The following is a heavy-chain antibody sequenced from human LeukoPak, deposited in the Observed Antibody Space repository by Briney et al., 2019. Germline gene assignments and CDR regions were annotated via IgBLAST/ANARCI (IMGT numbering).Heavy chain of an antibody. V-gene: IGHV4-39*01. J-gene: IGHJ6*02. CDR2: IYYSGST. CDR3: ARRYLGYCSGDNCPLNYYGMDV. D-gene: IGHD2-15*01. Sequence: SETLPLTCTVSGGSISSSSYYWGWIRQPPGKGLEWIGSIYYSGSTYYNPSLKSRVTISVDTSKNQFSLKLNSVTAADTAVYYCARRYLGYCSGDNCPLNYYGMDVWGQGTTVTVSS. CDR1: GGSISSSSYY.